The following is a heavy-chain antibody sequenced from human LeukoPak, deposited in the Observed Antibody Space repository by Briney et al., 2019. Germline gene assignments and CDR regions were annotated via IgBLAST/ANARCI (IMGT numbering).Heavy chain of an antibody. D-gene: IGHD4-17*01. CDR3: ARGSLLTTVTTWDY. J-gene: IGHJ4*02. Sequence: SETLSLTCAVSGYSISSGYYWAWIRQPPGKGLEWIGSMYHSGSTYYNPSLKSRVTISVDTSKNQFSLKLSSATAADTAVYYCARGSLLTTVTTWDYWGQGTLVTVSS. CDR1: GYSISSGYY. V-gene: IGHV4-38-2*01. CDR2: MYHSGST.